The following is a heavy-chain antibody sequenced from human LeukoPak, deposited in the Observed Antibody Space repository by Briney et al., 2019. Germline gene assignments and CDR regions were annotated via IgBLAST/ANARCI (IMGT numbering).Heavy chain of an antibody. D-gene: IGHD1-26*01. J-gene: IGHJ4*02. Sequence: ASVKVSCKASGYTFTSYDINWVREAPGQGLEWMGWINPNSGGTNYAQKFQGRVTMTRDTSISTAYMELSRLRSDDTAVYYCARVAVGATYLVLWGQGTLVTVSS. CDR1: GYTFTSYD. V-gene: IGHV1-2*02. CDR3: ARVAVGATYLVL. CDR2: INPNSGGT.